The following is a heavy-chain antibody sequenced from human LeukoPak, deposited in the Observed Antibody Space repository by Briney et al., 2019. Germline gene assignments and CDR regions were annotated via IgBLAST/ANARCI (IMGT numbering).Heavy chain of an antibody. J-gene: IGHJ5*02. CDR1: GFTVSSNY. CDR3: AKPSSSSWYEQPFDP. Sequence: GGSLRLSCAASGFTVSSNYMSWVRQAPGKGLEWVSVIYSGGSTYYADSVKGRFTISRDNSKNTLYLQMNSLRAEDTAVYYCAKPSSSSWYEQPFDPWGQGTLVTVSS. CDR2: IYSGGST. D-gene: IGHD6-13*01. V-gene: IGHV3-66*02.